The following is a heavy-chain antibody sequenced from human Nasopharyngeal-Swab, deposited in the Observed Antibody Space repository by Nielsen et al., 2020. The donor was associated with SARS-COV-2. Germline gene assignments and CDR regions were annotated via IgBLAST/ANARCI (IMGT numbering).Heavy chain of an antibody. CDR1: GYTFTSYD. V-gene: IGHV1-69*13. J-gene: IGHJ3*02. CDR3: ARARDHDYGGKGSADDAFDI. D-gene: IGHD4-23*01. CDR2: IIPIFGTA. Sequence: SVKVSCKASGYTFTSYDINWVRQATGQGLEWMGGIIPIFGTANYAQKFQGRVTITADESTSTAYMELSSLRSEDTAVYYCARARDHDYGGKGSADDAFDIWGQGTMVTVSS.